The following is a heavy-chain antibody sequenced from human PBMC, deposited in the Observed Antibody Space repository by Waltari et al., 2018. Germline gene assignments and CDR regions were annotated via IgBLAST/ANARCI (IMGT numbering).Heavy chain of an antibody. CDR1: GAHLKRYG. J-gene: IGHJ4*02. CDR2: ASPYTGYS. CDR3: ARDRPGAAAATAPFDY. D-gene: IGHD6-25*01. Sequence: QVQLVKYGAEVKKAGAYVMVSCKATGAHLKRYGATEAQKAPGQGLEWMGWASPYTGYSSATQNFQGRVTLTTDTSTNTAYMELRSLRSDDTAVYYCARDRPGAAAATAPFDYWGQGTLVTVS. V-gene: IGHV1-18*04.